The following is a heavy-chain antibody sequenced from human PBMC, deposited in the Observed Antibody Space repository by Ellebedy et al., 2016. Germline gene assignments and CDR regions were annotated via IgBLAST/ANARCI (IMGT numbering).Heavy chain of an antibody. V-gene: IGHV3-48*01. Sequence: GGSLRLSCAASGFTFSSYSMNWVRQAPGKGLEWVSYISSSSSTIYYADSVKGRFTISRDNAKSSLYLQMNSLRAEDTAVYYCARDHVCSGGSCYITGYGMDVWGQGTTVTVSS. CDR1: GFTFSSYS. CDR2: ISSSSSTI. CDR3: ARDHVCSGGSCYITGYGMDV. D-gene: IGHD2-15*01. J-gene: IGHJ6*02.